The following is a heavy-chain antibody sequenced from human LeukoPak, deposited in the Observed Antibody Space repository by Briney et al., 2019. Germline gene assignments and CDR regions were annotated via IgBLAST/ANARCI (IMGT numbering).Heavy chain of an antibody. J-gene: IGHJ2*01. Sequence: GESLKISCKGSGYRFTSYWIGWVRQLSGKGLEWMGIIYPGDSDTRYSPSFQGQVTISADKSISTAYLQWSSLKASDTAMYYCARRVCGDRPYWYFDLWGRGTLVTVSS. CDR3: ARRVCGDRPYWYFDL. CDR1: GYRFTSYW. V-gene: IGHV5-51*01. CDR2: IYPGDSDT. D-gene: IGHD2-21*01.